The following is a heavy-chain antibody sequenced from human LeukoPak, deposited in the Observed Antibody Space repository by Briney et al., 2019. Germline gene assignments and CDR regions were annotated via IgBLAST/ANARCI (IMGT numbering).Heavy chain of an antibody. CDR3: ATSGDGGWFDP. CDR1: GYTFINYG. CDR2: ISTYNGDT. J-gene: IGHJ5*02. D-gene: IGHD3-16*01. V-gene: IGHV1-18*01. Sequence: ASVKVSCKASGYTFINYGIGWVRQAPGQGLEWMGWISTYNGDTNYAQKLQGRVIMTTDTSTSTAYMELRSLRSDDTGMYYCATSGDGGWFDPWGQGTLVTVSS.